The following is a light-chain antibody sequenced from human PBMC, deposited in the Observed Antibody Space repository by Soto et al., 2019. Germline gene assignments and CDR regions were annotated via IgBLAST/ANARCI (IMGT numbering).Light chain of an antibody. CDR2: AAS. CDR1: QGISSY. Sequence: AIRMTQSPSSLSASPGDRVTITCRASQGISSYLAWYQQKPVKAPKLLIYAASTLQRGVPSRFSGSGSGTDFTLNISCLQSEDFSTYDCQQYYSYPRTCGQGTKVDIK. CDR3: QQYYSYPRT. V-gene: IGKV1-8*01. J-gene: IGKJ1*01.